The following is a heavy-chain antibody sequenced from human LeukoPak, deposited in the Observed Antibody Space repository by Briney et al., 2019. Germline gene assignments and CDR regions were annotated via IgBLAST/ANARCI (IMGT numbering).Heavy chain of an antibody. D-gene: IGHD1-26*01. Sequence: ASVKVSCKASGYTFTTSGITWVRQDPGQGLEWMGWISGYNGKTKYGQDFQGRVTMTTDTSTTTAYMELRSLRSADTAVYYCARGGRGGSNHFDYWGQGTLVTVSS. CDR2: ISGYNGKT. CDR1: GYTFTTSG. J-gene: IGHJ4*02. V-gene: IGHV1-18*01. CDR3: ARGGRGGSNHFDY.